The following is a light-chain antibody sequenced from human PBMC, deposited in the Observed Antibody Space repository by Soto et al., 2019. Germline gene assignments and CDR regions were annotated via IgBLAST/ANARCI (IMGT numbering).Light chain of an antibody. J-gene: IGKJ4*01. V-gene: IGKV3-20*01. Sequence: EIVLTQSPGTLSLSPGERATLSCRASQSVSSSHLAWYQQKPGQAPRLLIFGASSRATDIPDRFSGSGSGTDFTLTISRLEPEDFALYYCQQYVSSPLTFGGGTKVEIK. CDR1: QSVSSSH. CDR3: QQYVSSPLT. CDR2: GAS.